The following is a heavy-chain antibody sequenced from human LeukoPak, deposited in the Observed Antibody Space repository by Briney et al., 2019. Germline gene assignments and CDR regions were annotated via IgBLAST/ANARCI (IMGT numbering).Heavy chain of an antibody. CDR2: IYYSGST. D-gene: IGHD3-3*01. CDR3: ARRSITIFGVVSLEYYFDY. CDR1: GGSISSSSYY. Sequence: SETLPLTCTVSGGSISSSSYYWGWIRQPPGKGLEWIGSIYYSGSTYYNPSLKSRVTISVDTSKNQFSLKLSSVTAADTAVYYCARRSITIFGVVSLEYYFDYWGQGTLVTVSS. V-gene: IGHV4-39*01. J-gene: IGHJ4*02.